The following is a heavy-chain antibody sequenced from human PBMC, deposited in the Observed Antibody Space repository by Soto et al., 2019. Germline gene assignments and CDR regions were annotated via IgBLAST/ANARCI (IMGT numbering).Heavy chain of an antibody. Sequence: PGGSLRLSCAASGFTFSSYAMHWVRQAPGKGLEWVAVISYDGSNKYYADSVKGRFTISRDNSKNTLYLQMNSLRAEDTAVYYCARDSHSNWNYFNYLDYWGQGTLVTVSS. CDR2: ISYDGSNK. D-gene: IGHD1-7*01. V-gene: IGHV3-30-3*01. CDR1: GFTFSSYA. CDR3: ARDSHSNWNYFNYLDY. J-gene: IGHJ4*02.